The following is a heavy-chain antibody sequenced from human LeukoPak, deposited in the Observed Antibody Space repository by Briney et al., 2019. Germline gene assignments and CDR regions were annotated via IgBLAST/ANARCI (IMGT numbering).Heavy chain of an antibody. CDR2: INPNSGDT. Sequence: ASVKVSCKASGYTFTDYYMHWVRQAPGQGLEWMGWINPNSGDTNYAQKFQGRVTMTRDTSISTTYMELSRLRSDDTAVYYCARRLIVGATLGYWGQGTLVTVSS. D-gene: IGHD1-26*01. J-gene: IGHJ4*02. CDR1: GYTFTDYY. CDR3: ARRLIVGATLGY. V-gene: IGHV1-2*02.